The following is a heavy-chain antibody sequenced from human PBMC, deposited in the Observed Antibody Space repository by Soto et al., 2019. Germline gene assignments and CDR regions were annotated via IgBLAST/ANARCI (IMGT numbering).Heavy chain of an antibody. CDR3: ARVPFKYYYDSSGYYDY. J-gene: IGHJ4*02. D-gene: IGHD3-22*01. CDR2: INHSGGT. Sequence: SETLSLTCAVYGGSFSGYYWSWIRQPPGKGLEWIGEINHSGGTNYNPSLKSRVTISVDTSKNQFSLKLSSVTAADTAVYYCARVPFKYYYDSSGYYDYWGQGTLVTVSS. CDR1: GGSFSGYY. V-gene: IGHV4-34*01.